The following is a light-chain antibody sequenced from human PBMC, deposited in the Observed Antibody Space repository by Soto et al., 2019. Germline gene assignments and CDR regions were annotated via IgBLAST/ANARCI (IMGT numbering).Light chain of an antibody. CDR2: GAS. V-gene: IGKV3-15*01. CDR1: QTVSSN. CDR3: HQYYTWPPDT. J-gene: IGKJ2*01. Sequence: EIVMTQSPATLSVSPGERATLSCRASQTVSSNLAWYQQKPGQAPRLLIYGASTRATGIPARFSGSGSGTEFTLTISSLQSEDFAVYYCHQYYTWPPDTFGQGTKLEIK.